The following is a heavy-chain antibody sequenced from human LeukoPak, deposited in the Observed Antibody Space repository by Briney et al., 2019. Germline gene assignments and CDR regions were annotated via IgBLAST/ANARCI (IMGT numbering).Heavy chain of an antibody. J-gene: IGHJ4*02. V-gene: IGHV1-46*01. D-gene: IGHD6-19*01. Sequence: ASVKDSRQASGYTFTSYYMHWVRQAPGQGLEWMGIINPSGGSTSYAQKFQGRVTMTRDTSTSTVYMELSSLRSEDTAVYYCARAGIAVAGVRFDYWGQGTLVTVSS. CDR2: INPSGGST. CDR3: ARAGIAVAGVRFDY. CDR1: GYTFTSYY.